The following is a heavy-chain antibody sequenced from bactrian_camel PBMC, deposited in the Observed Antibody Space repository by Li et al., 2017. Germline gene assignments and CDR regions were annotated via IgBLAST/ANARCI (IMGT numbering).Heavy chain of an antibody. Sequence: VQLVESGGGSVQAGGSLRLSCTASGLTFEDNDKGWYRQGPGNECDLVSRISSAGRIYYANSVKGRFTISHDKAKNTMYLQMTNLNPDDTAMYYCAADGIEFGDDCEVNYWGQGTQVTVS. CDR2: ISSAGRI. CDR3: AADGIEFGDDCEVNY. V-gene: IGHV3S55*01. D-gene: IGHD1*01. CDR1: GLTFEDND. J-gene: IGHJ4*01.